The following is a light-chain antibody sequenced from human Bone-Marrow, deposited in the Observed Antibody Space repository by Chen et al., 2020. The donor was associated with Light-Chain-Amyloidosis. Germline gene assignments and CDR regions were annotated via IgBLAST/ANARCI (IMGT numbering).Light chain of an antibody. CDR2: RNN. J-gene: IGLJ1*01. Sequence: QSVLTQPPSASVTPGQTVTIPFSGASSNNGSNYVNWYQHFPGAAPIPLIHRNNQRPSGVPDRLSATKSGTSAFLAISGLQSEDEADYYCTAWDGSLDGNVFGTGTKVIVL. CDR3: TAWDGSLDGNV. CDR1: SSNNGSNY. V-gene: IGLV1-47*01.